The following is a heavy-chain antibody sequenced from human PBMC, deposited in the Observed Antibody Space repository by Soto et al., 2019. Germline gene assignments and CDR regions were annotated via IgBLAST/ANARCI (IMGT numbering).Heavy chain of an antibody. CDR3: ARDHGRPGRMRNWFDP. CDR1: GFTFSSYA. Sequence: QVQLVESGGGVVQPGRSLRLSCAASGFTFSSYAMHWVRQAPGKGLEWVAVISYDGSNKYYADSVKGRFTISRDNSKNPLYLQMNSRRAEDTAVYYCARDHGRPGRMRNWFDPWGQGTLVTVSS. V-gene: IGHV3-30-3*01. CDR2: ISYDGSNK. J-gene: IGHJ5*02. D-gene: IGHD6-25*01.